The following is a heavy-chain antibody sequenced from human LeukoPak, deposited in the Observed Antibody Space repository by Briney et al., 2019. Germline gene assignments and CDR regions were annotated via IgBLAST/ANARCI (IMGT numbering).Heavy chain of an antibody. D-gene: IGHD1-26*01. CDR1: GFTFSSYG. Sequence: GGSLRLSCAASGFTFSSYGMTWVRQAPGKGLEWVSYISSSSSTIYYADSVKGRFTTSRDNAKDSLYLQMNSLGPEDTAVYYCARDPYSGNYGNYYYYMDVWGKGTTVTISS. CDR2: ISSSSSTI. CDR3: ARDPYSGNYGNYYYYMDV. J-gene: IGHJ6*03. V-gene: IGHV3-48*04.